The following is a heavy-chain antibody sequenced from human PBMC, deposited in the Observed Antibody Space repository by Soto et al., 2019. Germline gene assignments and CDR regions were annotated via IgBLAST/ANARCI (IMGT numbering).Heavy chain of an antibody. D-gene: IGHD6-19*01. Sequence: PGGSLRLSCAASGFSFSSYGMHWVRQAPGKGLEWVAVISYDGSEEYYADSVKGRFTISRDNSKKTQYLQMNSLRVEDTAVYYCARGGRQWLVTSDFNYWGQGALVTVSS. J-gene: IGHJ4*02. CDR1: GFSFSSYG. CDR2: ISYDGSEE. CDR3: ARGGRQWLVTSDFNY. V-gene: IGHV3-30*03.